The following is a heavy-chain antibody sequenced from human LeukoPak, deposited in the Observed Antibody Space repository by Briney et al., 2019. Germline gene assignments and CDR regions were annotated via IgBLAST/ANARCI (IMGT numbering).Heavy chain of an antibody. Sequence: SQTLSLTCAVSGGSISSGGYSWSWIHQHPGKGLEWIGYIYYSGSTYYNPSLKSRVTISVDTSKNQFSLKLSSVTAADTAVYYCARAKGRYYYDSSGYRYYFDYWGQGTLVTVSS. CDR2: IYYSGST. CDR1: GGSISSGGYS. D-gene: IGHD3-22*01. V-gene: IGHV4-31*11. J-gene: IGHJ4*02. CDR3: ARAKGRYYYDSSGYRYYFDY.